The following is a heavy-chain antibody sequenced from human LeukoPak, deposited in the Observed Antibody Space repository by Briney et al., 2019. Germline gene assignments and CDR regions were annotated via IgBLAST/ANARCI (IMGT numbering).Heavy chain of an antibody. J-gene: IGHJ4*02. D-gene: IGHD6-19*01. V-gene: IGHV4-39*01. CDR1: GGSISSSSYY. CDR2: IYYSGST. CDR3: ARSSWGSSGWAYFDY. Sequence: KPSETLSLTCTVSGGSISSSSYYWGWIRQPPGKGLEWIGSIYYSGSTYYNPSLKSRVTISVDTSKNQFSLKLSSVTAADTAVYYCARSSWGSSGWAYFDYWGQGTLVTVSS.